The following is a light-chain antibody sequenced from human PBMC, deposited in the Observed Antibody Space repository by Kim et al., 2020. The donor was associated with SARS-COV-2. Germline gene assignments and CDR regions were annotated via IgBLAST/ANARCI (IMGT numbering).Light chain of an antibody. V-gene: IGKV3-15*01. CDR1: QSVNTN. CDR2: GAS. CDR3: QKYKDWPLT. J-gene: IGKJ4*01. Sequence: EIVMTQSPATLSMSPGERATLSCRASQSVNTNLAWYQQKPGQAPRLLIYGASTTATGIPARFSGSGSGTEFTLTISSLQSEDSAVYYCQKYKDWPLTFGGGTKVDIK.